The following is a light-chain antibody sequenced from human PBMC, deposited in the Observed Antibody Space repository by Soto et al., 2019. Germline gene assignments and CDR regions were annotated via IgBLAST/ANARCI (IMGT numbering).Light chain of an antibody. CDR3: QQYNSYSWT. V-gene: IGKV1-5*03. CDR1: QSISSG. CDR2: KAS. Sequence: DIQMTQSPSTLSASVGDRVTITCRASQSISSGLAWYQQKPGKAPKLLSYKASSLESGVPSRFSGSGSGTEFTLTSSSLQPDDFATYYCQQYNSYSWTFGQGTKVEIK. J-gene: IGKJ1*01.